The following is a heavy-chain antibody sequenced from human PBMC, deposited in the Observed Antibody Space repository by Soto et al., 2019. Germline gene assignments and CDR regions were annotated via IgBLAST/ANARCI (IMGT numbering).Heavy chain of an antibody. Sequence: EVQLVESGGGLVQPGGSLRVSCETSGFSFSDCWMSWVRQSPGKGMEWVANVKQDGSEKNYVDSVKGRFSISRDNARKSVYLQMNSLRGEDTAVYHCAAGRWMVRYWGQGTLVTVSS. CDR1: GFSFSDCW. CDR3: AAGRWMVRY. J-gene: IGHJ4*02. CDR2: VKQDGSEK. V-gene: IGHV3-7*05. D-gene: IGHD6-19*01.